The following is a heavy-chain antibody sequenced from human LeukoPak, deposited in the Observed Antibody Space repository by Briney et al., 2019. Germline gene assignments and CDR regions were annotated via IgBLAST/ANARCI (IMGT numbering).Heavy chain of an antibody. J-gene: IGHJ4*02. Sequence: SQTLSLTCTVSGGSISSGGYYWSWIRQHPGKGLEWIGYIYYSGSTYYNPSLKSRVTISVDTSKNQFSLKLSSVTAADTAVYYCARLFRGEDFAITMVRGVHTPLSYYFDYWGQGTLVTVPS. CDR2: IYYSGST. V-gene: IGHV4-31*03. D-gene: IGHD3-10*01. CDR1: GGSISSGGYY. CDR3: ARLFRGEDFAITMVRGVHTPLSYYFDY.